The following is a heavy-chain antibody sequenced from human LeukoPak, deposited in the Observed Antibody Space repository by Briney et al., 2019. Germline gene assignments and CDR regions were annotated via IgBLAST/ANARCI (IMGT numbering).Heavy chain of an antibody. Sequence: GASVKVSCKASGGTFSSYAISWVRQAPGQGLEWMGGIIPIFGTANYAQKFQGRVTITADKSTSTAYMELSSLRYEDTAVYYCARGRVTLHDSLLAEPWRGDSGWHYFDFWGQGTLVTVSS. D-gene: IGHD6-19*01. CDR1: GGTFSSYA. J-gene: IGHJ4*02. V-gene: IGHV1-69*06. CDR3: ARGRVTLHDSLLAEPWRGDSGWHYFDF. CDR2: IIPIFGTA.